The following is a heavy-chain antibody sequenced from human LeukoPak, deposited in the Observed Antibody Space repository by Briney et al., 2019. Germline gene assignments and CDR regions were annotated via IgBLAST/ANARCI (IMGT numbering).Heavy chain of an antibody. CDR3: ARDDYYDSSGYYGRFDY. CDR1: GDSVSSNSAA. J-gene: IGHJ4*02. V-gene: IGHV6-1*01. Sequence: SQTLSLTCAISGDSVSSNSAAWNWIRQSPSRGLEWLGRTYYRYKWYNDYAVSVKSRITINPDTSKNQFSLQLNSVTPEDTAVYYCARDDYYDSSGYYGRFDYWGQGTLVTVSS. CDR2: TYYRYKWYN. D-gene: IGHD3-22*01.